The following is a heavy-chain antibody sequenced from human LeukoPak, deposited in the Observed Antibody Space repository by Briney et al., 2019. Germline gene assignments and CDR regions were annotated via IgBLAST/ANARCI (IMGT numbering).Heavy chain of an antibody. CDR3: ARRPYDYVWGSYRPNWFDP. V-gene: IGHV4-34*01. D-gene: IGHD3-16*02. J-gene: IGHJ5*02. CDR2: INHSGST. CDR1: GGSISGYY. Sequence: SGTLSLTCTVSGGSISGYYWSWIRQPPGKGLEWIGEINHSGSTNYNPSLKSRVTISVDTSKNQFSLKLSPVTAADTAVYYCARRPYDYVWGSYRPNWFDPWGQGTLVTVSS.